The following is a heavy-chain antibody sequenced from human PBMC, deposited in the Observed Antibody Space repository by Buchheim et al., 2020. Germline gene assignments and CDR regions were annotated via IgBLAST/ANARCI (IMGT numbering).Heavy chain of an antibody. V-gene: IGHV4-39*01. CDR3: ARRAVARLTLYYFDY. Sequence: QLQLQESGPGLVKPSETLSLTCTVSGGSISSSSYYWGWIRQPPGKGLEWIGSIYYSGSTYYNPSLKSRVTISVDTSKNQFSLKLSSVTAADTAVYYCARRAVARLTLYYFDYWGQGTL. CDR2: IYYSGST. J-gene: IGHJ4*02. D-gene: IGHD4-23*01. CDR1: GGSISSSSYY.